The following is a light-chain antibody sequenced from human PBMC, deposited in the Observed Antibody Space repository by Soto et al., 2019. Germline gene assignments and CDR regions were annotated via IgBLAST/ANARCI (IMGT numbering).Light chain of an antibody. CDR2: DVS. V-gene: IGLV2-8*01. CDR3: SSYTDRKNLV. J-gene: IGLJ1*01. CDR1: SSDIGGYNS. Sequence: QSALTQSPSASGSPGQSVTISCTGTSSDIGGYNSVSWYQQHPGKAPKVMIYDVSKRPSGVSDRFSGSKSGNTASLTVSALQAEDEADYYCSSYTDRKNLVFGTGTKLTVL.